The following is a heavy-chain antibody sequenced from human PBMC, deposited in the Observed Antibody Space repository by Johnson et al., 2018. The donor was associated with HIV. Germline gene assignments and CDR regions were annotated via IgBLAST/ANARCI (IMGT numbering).Heavy chain of an antibody. D-gene: IGHD6-13*01. CDR3: ARDLLYSSSSTDALDV. CDR1: GFTFGSYG. Sequence: QVHLVESGGGLVQPGGSLRLSCAASGFTFGSYGMHWVRQAPGKGLEWVAVISYDGSNKYSADSVKGRFTISRDNAKTSLYLQMNSLRAEATAVYYCARDLLYSSSSTDALDVWGQGTKVIVSS. V-gene: IGHV3-33*08. CDR2: ISYDGSNK. J-gene: IGHJ3*01.